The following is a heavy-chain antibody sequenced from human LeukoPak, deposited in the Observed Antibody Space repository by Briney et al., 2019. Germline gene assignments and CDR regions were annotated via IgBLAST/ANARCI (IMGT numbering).Heavy chain of an antibody. V-gene: IGHV4-59*01. CDR1: GGSINSYY. CDR2: IYYSGST. Sequence: PSETLSLTCTVSGGSINSYYWSWIRQPPGKGLEWIGYIYYSGSTNYNPSLKSRVTISVDTSKNQFSLKLSSVTAADTAVYCCARGGYSYGFDYWGQGTLVTVSS. D-gene: IGHD5-18*01. J-gene: IGHJ4*02. CDR3: ARGGYSYGFDY.